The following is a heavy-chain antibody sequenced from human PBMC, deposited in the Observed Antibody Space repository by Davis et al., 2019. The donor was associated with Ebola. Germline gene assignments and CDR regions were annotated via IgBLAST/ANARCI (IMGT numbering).Heavy chain of an antibody. CDR2: IYSSGST. CDR3: ARVGRTAMGALDV. Sequence: SETLSLTCTVSGGSIIGYYLSWIRQPAGKGLECIGQIYSSGSTNSNPSLRSRVTMSLDTSKNLFSLKLTSMTAADTAVYYCARVGRTAMGALDVWGQGTTVTVSS. D-gene: IGHD5-18*01. CDR1: GGSIIGYY. J-gene: IGHJ6*02. V-gene: IGHV4-4*07.